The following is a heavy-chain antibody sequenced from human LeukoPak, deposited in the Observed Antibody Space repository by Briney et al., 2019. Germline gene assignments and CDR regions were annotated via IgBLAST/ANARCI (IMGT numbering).Heavy chain of an antibody. CDR2: FYHTGST. J-gene: IGHJ3*02. CDR1: GFSVTNNY. D-gene: IGHD3-16*01. V-gene: IGHV4-59*08. Sequence: GSLRLSCAVSGFSVTNNYMSWVRQAPGKGLECIGYFYHTGSTNYNPSLKSRVTISVDMSKNEISLKLSSVTAADTAVYYCARLGQPNAFDIWGQGTMVTVSP. CDR3: ARLGQPNAFDI.